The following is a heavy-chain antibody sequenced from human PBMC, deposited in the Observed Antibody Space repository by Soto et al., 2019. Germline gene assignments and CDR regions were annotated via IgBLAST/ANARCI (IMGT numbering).Heavy chain of an antibody. J-gene: IGHJ5*02. Sequence: QVQLQESGPGLVKPSQTLSLTCTVSGGSISSDGYYWSWIRQHPGKGVEWIGYIYYSGSTYYNPSLMSRDTTSVDASKNQFSRKLSYVTAAYTFVYYCARDEYYDSSGYEFQFHPWGKGTLVTVSS. CDR1: GGSISSDGYY. D-gene: IGHD3-22*01. CDR2: IYYSGST. CDR3: ARDEYYDSSGYEFQFHP. V-gene: IGHV4-31*03.